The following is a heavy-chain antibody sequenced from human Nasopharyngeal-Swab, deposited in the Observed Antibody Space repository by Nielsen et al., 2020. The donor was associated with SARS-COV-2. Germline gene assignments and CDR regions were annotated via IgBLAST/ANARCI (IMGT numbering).Heavy chain of an antibody. V-gene: IGHV2-5*01. CDR3: AHRTYYYDSSGYYYVWDFDY. Sequence: RQAPGKALEWLALIYWNDDKRYSSSLKSRLTITKDTSKNQVVLTMTNMDPVDTATYYCAHRTYYYDSSGYYYVWDFDYWGQGTLVTVSS. J-gene: IGHJ4*02. D-gene: IGHD3-22*01. CDR2: IYWNDDK.